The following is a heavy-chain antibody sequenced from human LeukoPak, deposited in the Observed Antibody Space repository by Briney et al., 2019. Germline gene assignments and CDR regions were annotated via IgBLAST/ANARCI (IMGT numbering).Heavy chain of an antibody. D-gene: IGHD1-26*01. CDR3: TRYSGSYYNWFDP. Sequence: SETLSLTSTVSGGSISSYYWSWIRQPPGKGLEWIGYIYYSGSTNYNPSLKSRVTISVDTSKNQFSLKLSSVTAADTAVYYCTRYSGSYYNWFDPWGQGTLVTVSS. CDR1: GGSISSYY. CDR2: IYYSGST. J-gene: IGHJ5*02. V-gene: IGHV4-59*01.